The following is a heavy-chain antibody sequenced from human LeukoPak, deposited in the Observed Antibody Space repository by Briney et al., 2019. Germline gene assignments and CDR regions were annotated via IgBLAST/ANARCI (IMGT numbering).Heavy chain of an antibody. CDR3: ASAVPAAIKHWFDP. CDR1: GGSFSGYY. V-gene: IGHV4-34*01. Sequence: SETLSLTCAVYGGSFSGYYWSWIRQPPGKGLEWIGEINHSGSTNYNPSLKSRVTISVDTSKNQFSLKLSSVTAADTAVYYCASAVPAAIKHWFDPWGQGTLVTVSS. J-gene: IGHJ5*02. D-gene: IGHD2-2*02. CDR2: INHSGST.